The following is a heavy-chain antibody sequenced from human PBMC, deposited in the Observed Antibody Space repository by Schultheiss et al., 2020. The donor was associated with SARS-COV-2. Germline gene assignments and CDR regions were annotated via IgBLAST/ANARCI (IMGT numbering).Heavy chain of an antibody. Sequence: SETLSLTCTVSGGSISSYYWSWIRQPPGKGLEWIGYIYNSGSTNYNPSLKSRVTMSVDTSKNQFSLKLSSVTAADTAVYYCARGGQGQLVRWRGYYYMDVWGKGTTVTVSS. J-gene: IGHJ6*03. CDR3: ARGGQGQLVRWRGYYYMDV. CDR1: GGSISSYY. D-gene: IGHD6-6*01. CDR2: IYNSGST. V-gene: IGHV4-59*12.